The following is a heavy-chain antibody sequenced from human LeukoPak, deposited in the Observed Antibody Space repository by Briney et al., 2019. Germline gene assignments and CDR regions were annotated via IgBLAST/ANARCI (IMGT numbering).Heavy chain of an antibody. D-gene: IGHD6-13*01. V-gene: IGHV4-30-4*07. CDR2: IYYSGST. CDR3: ARDVVAAAGTWDY. J-gene: IGHJ4*02. CDR1: GGSISSGGYS. Sequence: SETLSLTCAVSGGSISSGGYSWSWIRQPPGKGLEWIGYIYYSGSTYYNPSLKSRVTISVDTSKNQFSLKLSSVTAADTAVYYCARDVVAAAGTWDYWGQGTLVTVSS.